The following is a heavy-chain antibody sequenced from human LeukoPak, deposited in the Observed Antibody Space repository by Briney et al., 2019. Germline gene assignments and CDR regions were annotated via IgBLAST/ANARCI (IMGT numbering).Heavy chain of an antibody. V-gene: IGHV1-69*05. CDR3: ARDQELLRFLEWSSGFDP. CDR2: IIPIFGTA. CDR1: GGTFSSYA. D-gene: IGHD3-3*01. Sequence: GASVKVSCKASGGTFSSYAIVWVRQAPGQGLEWMGGIIPIFGTADYAQKLQGRVTMTTGTSTSTAYMELRSLRSDDTAVYYCARDQELLRFLEWSSGFDPWGQGTLVTVSS. J-gene: IGHJ5*02.